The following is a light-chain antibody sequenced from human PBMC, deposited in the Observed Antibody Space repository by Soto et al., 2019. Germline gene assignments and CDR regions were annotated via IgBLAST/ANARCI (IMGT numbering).Light chain of an antibody. V-gene: IGLV2-11*01. CDR3: CSYAGSYSLV. CDR2: DVT. Sequence: QSVLTQPPSVSGSPGQSVAISCTGTSSDVGGYNYVSWYQQYPGKAPKPMIFDVTKRPSGVPDRFSGSKSGNTASLTISGLQAEDEADYYCCSYAGSYSLVFGGGTKLTVL. CDR1: SSDVGGYNY. J-gene: IGLJ2*01.